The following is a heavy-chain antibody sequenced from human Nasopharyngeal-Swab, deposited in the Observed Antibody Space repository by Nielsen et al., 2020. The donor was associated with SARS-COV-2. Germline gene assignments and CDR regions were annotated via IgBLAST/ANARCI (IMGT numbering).Heavy chain of an antibody. V-gene: IGHV1-2*06. CDR1: GYTFTGYY. Sequence: ASVKVSCKAPGYTFTGYYMHWVRQAPGQGLEWMGRINPNSGGTNYAQKFQGRVTMTRDTSISTAYMELSRLRSDDTAVYYCARIGSWGWGYNTEGYFQHWGQGTLVTVSS. D-gene: IGHD5-24*01. J-gene: IGHJ1*01. CDR2: INPNSGGT. CDR3: ARIGSWGWGYNTEGYFQH.